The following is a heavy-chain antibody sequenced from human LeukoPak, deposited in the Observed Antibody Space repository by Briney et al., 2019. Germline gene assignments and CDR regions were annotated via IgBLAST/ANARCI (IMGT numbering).Heavy chain of an antibody. V-gene: IGHV1-69*06. J-gene: IGHJ4*02. D-gene: IGHD5-18*01. CDR3: ARGSPYSYGLFLN. Sequence: EASVKVFCKASGGTFSSYAISWVRQAPGQGLEWMGGIIPIFGTANYAQKFQGRVTITGDKSTSTAYMELSSLRSEDTAVYYCARGSPYSYGLFLNWGQGTLVTVSS. CDR2: IIPIFGTA. CDR1: GGTFSSYA.